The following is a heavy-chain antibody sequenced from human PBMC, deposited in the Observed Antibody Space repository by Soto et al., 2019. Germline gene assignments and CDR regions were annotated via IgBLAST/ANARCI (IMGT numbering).Heavy chain of an antibody. V-gene: IGHV1-69*13. D-gene: IGHD6-13*01. J-gene: IGHJ6*02. CDR2: IIPIFGTA. CDR1: GGTFSSYA. Sequence: SVKVSCKASGGTFSSYAISWVRQAPGQGLEWMGGIIPIFGTANYAQKFQGRVTITADESTSTAYMELSSLRSEDTAVYYCAREIVDSSSWYDAYGMDVWGQGTTVTVSS. CDR3: AREIVDSSSWYDAYGMDV.